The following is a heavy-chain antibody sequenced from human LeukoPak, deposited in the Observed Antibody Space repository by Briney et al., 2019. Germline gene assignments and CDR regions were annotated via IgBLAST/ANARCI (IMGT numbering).Heavy chain of an antibody. V-gene: IGHV3-13*05. CDR1: GFTFSSYD. Sequence: GGSLRLSCTASGFTFSSYDMHWVCQDKGKGLEWVSAISTAGDPYYLGSVKGRFTISRENAKNSFYLQMNSLRAGDTAVYYCAGQARPGSAEGAFDIWGQGTMVTVSS. CDR2: ISTAGDP. J-gene: IGHJ3*02. D-gene: IGHD2-2*01. CDR3: AGQARPGSAEGAFDI.